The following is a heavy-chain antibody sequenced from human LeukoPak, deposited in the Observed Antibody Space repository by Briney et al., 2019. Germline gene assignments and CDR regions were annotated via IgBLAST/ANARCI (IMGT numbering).Heavy chain of an antibody. CDR3: ARVVTTVSLYYYYGMDV. V-gene: IGHV3-53*04. J-gene: IGHJ6*02. Sequence: GGSLRLSCAASGFPTSNYWMSWVRQAPGKGLEWVSVIYSGGSTYYADSVKGRFTISRHNSKNTLYLQMNSLRAEDTAVYYCARVVTTVSLYYYYGMDVWGQGTTVTVPS. D-gene: IGHD4-17*01. CDR1: GFPTSNYW. CDR2: IYSGGST.